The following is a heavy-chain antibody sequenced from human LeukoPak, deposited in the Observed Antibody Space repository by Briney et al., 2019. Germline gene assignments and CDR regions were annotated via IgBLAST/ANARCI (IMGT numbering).Heavy chain of an antibody. CDR1: GFTFSTYS. D-gene: IGHD6-13*01. Sequence: PGGSLRPSGAASGFTFSTYSMNWVRQAPGKGLEWVSSIASSSNIYYADSVKGRFTFSRDNAKNSLYLQMNSLRAEDTAVYYCARDLVRGQNWFDPWGQGTLVTVSS. V-gene: IGHV3-21*01. CDR2: IASSSNI. CDR3: ARDLVRGQNWFDP. J-gene: IGHJ5*02.